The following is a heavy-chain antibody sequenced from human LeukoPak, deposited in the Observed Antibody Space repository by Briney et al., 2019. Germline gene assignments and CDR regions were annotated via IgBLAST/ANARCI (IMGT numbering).Heavy chain of an antibody. CDR1: GFTFSSYW. Sequence: QPGGSLRLSCAASGFTFSSYWMHWVRQAPGKGLVWVSRINSDGSSTSYADSVKGRLTISRDNAKNTLYLQMNSLRAEDTAVYYCARGDYGGNPNWFDPWGQGTLVTVSS. D-gene: IGHD4-23*01. CDR3: ARGDYGGNPNWFDP. J-gene: IGHJ5*02. V-gene: IGHV3-74*01. CDR2: INSDGSST.